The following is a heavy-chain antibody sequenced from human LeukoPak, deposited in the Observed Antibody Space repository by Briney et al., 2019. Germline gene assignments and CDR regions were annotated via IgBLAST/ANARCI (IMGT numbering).Heavy chain of an antibody. V-gene: IGHV3-74*01. CDR1: GFTFSTYW. Sequence: GGSLRLSCVASGFTFSTYWMHWVRQAPGKGLVWVSRIDSDGTITTYADSVKGRFTISRDNAKNTLYLQMNTLRAEDSAVYYCARSSYYYNYWGQGTLVTVSS. J-gene: IGHJ4*02. CDR3: ARSSYYYNY. CDR2: IDSDGTIT.